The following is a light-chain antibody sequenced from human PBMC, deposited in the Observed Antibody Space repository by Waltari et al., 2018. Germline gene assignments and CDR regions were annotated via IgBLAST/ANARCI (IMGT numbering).Light chain of an antibody. CDR1: SSNIGAGYD. V-gene: IGLV1-40*01. J-gene: IGLJ3*02. Sequence: QSVLTQPPSVSGAPGQRVTISCTGSSSNIGAGYDVHWYQRLPGTAPKLLIYGISNRPSGVPDRFSGSRSGTSASLAITGLQAEDEADYYCQSYDNSLSGSGVFGGGTKLTVL. CDR2: GIS. CDR3: QSYDNSLSGSGV.